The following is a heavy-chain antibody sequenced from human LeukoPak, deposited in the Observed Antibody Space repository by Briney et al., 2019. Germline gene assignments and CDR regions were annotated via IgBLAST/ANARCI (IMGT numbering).Heavy chain of an antibody. CDR3: ARELGPYDFWSGYPPNWFDP. CDR2: INPSGGST. CDR1: GYTFTSYY. J-gene: IGHJ5*02. Sequence: ASVTVSCKASGYTFTSYYMHWVRQAPGQGLEWMGIINPSGGSTSYAQKFQGRVTMTRDTSTSTVYMELSSLRSEDTAVYYCARELGPYDFWSGYPPNWFDPWGQGTLVTVSS. D-gene: IGHD3-3*01. V-gene: IGHV1-46*01.